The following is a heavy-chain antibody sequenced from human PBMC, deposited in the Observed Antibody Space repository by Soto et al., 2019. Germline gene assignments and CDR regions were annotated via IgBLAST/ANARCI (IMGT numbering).Heavy chain of an antibody. CDR1: RGSFSGYY. D-gene: IGHD6-13*01. CDR2: INHSGST. V-gene: IGHV4-34*01. CDR3: ARPAIAAAVSAFDY. J-gene: IGHJ4*02. Sequence: QVQLQQWGAGLLKPSETLSLTCAVYRGSFSGYYWSWIRQSPGKGLEWIGEINHSGSTNYNPSLKSRVTISVDPSKNQFSLQLSSVTAADTAVYYCARPAIAAAVSAFDYWGQGTLVTVSS.